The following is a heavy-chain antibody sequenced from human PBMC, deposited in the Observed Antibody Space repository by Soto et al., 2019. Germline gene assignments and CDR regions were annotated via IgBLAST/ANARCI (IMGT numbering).Heavy chain of an antibody. J-gene: IGHJ4*02. Sequence: QVQLVQSGAEVKKPGASVKVSCKASGYTFTIYAMHWVRQAPGQSLEWMGWINAGNGNTKYSQKFQGRVTTTRDTSPSTAYMELSSRRSEDTAVYYCARDVGATGDWCQGTLVTVSS. CDR3: ARDVGATGD. CDR2: INAGNGNT. D-gene: IGHD1-26*01. V-gene: IGHV1-3*01. CDR1: GYTFTIYA.